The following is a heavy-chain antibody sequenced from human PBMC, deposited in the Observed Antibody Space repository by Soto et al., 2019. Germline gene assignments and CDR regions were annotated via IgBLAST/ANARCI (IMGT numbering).Heavy chain of an antibody. CDR3: ARQGDYYDSSGYYYGEVDY. D-gene: IGHD3-22*01. Sequence: SETLSLTCIVSAGSISSTTYYWGWIRQPPGKGLEWIGSIYYSGSPSYNPSLKSRVTISVDTSKNQFSLKLSSVTAADTAVYYCARQGDYYDSSGYYYGEVDYWGQGTLVTVSS. CDR2: IYYSGSP. J-gene: IGHJ4*02. V-gene: IGHV4-39*01. CDR1: AGSISSTTYY.